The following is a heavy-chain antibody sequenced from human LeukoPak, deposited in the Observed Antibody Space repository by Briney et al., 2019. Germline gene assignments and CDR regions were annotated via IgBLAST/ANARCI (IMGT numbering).Heavy chain of an antibody. J-gene: IGHJ5*02. D-gene: IGHD2-15*01. CDR3: ARVDGSCSGGSCPSGNWFDP. Sequence: PSETLSLTCTVSGGSISSYYWSWIRQPPGKGLEWIGYIYYSGSTNYNPSLKSRVTMSVNTSKNQFSLKLSSVTAADTAVYYCARVDGSCSGGSCPSGNWFDPWGQGTLVTVSS. CDR2: IYYSGST. CDR1: GGSISSYY. V-gene: IGHV4-59*08.